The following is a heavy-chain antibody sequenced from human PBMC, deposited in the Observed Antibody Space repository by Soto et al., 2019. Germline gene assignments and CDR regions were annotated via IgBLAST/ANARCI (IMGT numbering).Heavy chain of an antibody. CDR2: IKEDGSDE. J-gene: IGHJ4*02. CDR3: VRFTRGGSGDY. Sequence: EVQLVESGGGLVQPGGSLRLSCVASGFTFNSYGMNWVRQAPGKGLEWVAIIKEDGSDEYYADSVKGRFTISRDNAKKLLYLQLSILGGGDTAMYYVVRFTRGGSGDYWGQGTLVTVSS. CDR1: GFTFNSYG. V-gene: IGHV3-7*01. D-gene: IGHD6-25*01.